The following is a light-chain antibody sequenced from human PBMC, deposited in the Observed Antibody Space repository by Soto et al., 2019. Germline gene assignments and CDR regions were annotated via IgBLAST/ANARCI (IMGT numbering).Light chain of an antibody. CDR2: GAS. V-gene: IGKV3-20*01. J-gene: IGKJ5*01. CDR3: QQYGSSPPIT. CDR1: QSVSSTY. Sequence: EIVLTQSPGTLSLSPGERATLSCRASQSVSSTYLASYQQKPGQAPRLLIYGASSRATGIPDRFIGSGSGTDFTLTISRLAPDDFAVYYCQQYGSSPPITFGQGTRLEIK.